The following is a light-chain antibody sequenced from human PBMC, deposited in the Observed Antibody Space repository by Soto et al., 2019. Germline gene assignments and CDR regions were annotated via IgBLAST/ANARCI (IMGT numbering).Light chain of an antibody. CDR2: KAS. V-gene: IGKV1-5*03. Sequence: DIQMTQSPSTLSASVGDRVTITCRASQSISSWLAWYQQKPGKAPKLLIYKASSLESGVPSRFSGSGSGTEFTLTISSLQPDYFARYYCQQYSSYSPWTFCQGTKVEIK. CDR1: QSISSW. CDR3: QQYSSYSPWT. J-gene: IGKJ1*01.